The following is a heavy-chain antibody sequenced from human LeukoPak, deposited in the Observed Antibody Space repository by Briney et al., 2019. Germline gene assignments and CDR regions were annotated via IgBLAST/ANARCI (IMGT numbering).Heavy chain of an antibody. CDR3: AVNLTRHTFDT. CDR2: IYYSGST. J-gene: IGHJ3*02. D-gene: IGHD1-1*01. CDR1: GGSIITYY. V-gene: IGHV4-59*08. Sequence: SETLSLTCTVSGGSIITYYWSWIRQSPGKGLEWIGSIYYSGSTNYNPSLKSRVTISVDTSKNQFSLELSSVTAADTAVYYCAVNLTRHTFDTWGQGTMVTVSS.